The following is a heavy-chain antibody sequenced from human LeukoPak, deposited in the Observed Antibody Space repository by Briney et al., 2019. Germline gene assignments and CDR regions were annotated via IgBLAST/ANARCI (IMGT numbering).Heavy chain of an antibody. V-gene: IGHV3-48*04. CDR3: SAGEGYYDSSDYYSAWAFNV. CDR2: ISNSGNTI. Sequence: GGSLRLSCAASGFTFSSYNMNWVRQAPGKGLEWVSSISNSGNTIYYADSVKGRFTISRDNAKNSLYLQMNSLRAEDTAVYYCSAGEGYYDSSDYYSAWAFNVWGQGTMVTVSS. J-gene: IGHJ3*01. D-gene: IGHD3-22*01. CDR1: GFTFSSYN.